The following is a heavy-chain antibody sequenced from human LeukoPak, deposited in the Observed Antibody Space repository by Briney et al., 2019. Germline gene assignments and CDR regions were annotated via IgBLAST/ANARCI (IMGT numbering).Heavy chain of an antibody. CDR1: GFTLSSHD. J-gene: IGHJ4*02. D-gene: IGHD3-16*02. CDR3: GRVNPHLSAFDY. V-gene: IGHV3-13*04. CDR2: IGIAGDT. Sequence: GGSLRLSCAASGFTLSSHDIHWVRQATGKGLEWVSGIGIAGDTHYRDSVKGRFTISREKAKNSLNLQMNSLRAGDTAVYYCGRVNPHLSAFDYWGQGTLVTVSS.